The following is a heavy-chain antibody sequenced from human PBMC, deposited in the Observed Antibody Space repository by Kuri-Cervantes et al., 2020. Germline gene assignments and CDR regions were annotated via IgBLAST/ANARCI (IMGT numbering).Heavy chain of an antibody. J-gene: IGHJ6*03. D-gene: IGHD1-1*01. CDR2: MNPNSGNT. CDR3: ARTTTGTTLGSPFKDYYHYYDMDV. CDR1: GYTFTGYY. V-gene: IGHV1-8*02. Sequence: ASVKESCNASGYTFTGYYMHWVRQAPGQGLEWMGWMNPNSGNTGYAQKFQGRVTMTRNTSIRTAYIELSSLRSEDTAVYYCARTTTGTTLGSPFKDYYHYYDMDVWGKGTTVTVSS.